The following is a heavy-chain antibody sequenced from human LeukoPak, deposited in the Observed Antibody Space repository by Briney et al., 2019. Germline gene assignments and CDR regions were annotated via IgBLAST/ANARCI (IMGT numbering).Heavy chain of an antibody. CDR3: ARQGGGVAFDI. Sequence: KFGESLQISCKGSGSIFTSYWIGWGRQLPGKGLEWMGIIYPGDSDTRYSPSFQGQVTISADKSISTAYLQWSRLKASDTAMYYFARQGGGVAFDIWGQGTMVTVSS. CDR1: GSIFTSYW. J-gene: IGHJ3*02. CDR2: IYPGDSDT. V-gene: IGHV5-51*01. D-gene: IGHD4-23*01.